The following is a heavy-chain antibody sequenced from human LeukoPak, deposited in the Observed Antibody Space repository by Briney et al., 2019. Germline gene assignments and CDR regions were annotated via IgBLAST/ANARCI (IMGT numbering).Heavy chain of an antibody. CDR2: IYYSGST. CDR1: GGSISSSCYY. Sequence: PSETLSLTCTVSGGSISSSCYYWGWIRQPPGQGLEWFGSIYYSGSTYYNPSLKSRVTISVDTSKNQFSLKLSSVTAADTAVYYCAGTGIPGRYNWIYVVSKSWFDPWGQGTLVTVSS. D-gene: IGHD1-7*01. J-gene: IGHJ5*02. CDR3: AGTGIPGRYNWIYVVSKSWFDP. V-gene: IGHV4-39*01.